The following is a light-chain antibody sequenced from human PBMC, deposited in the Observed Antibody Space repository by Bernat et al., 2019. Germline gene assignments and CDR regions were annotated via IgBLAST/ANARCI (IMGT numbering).Light chain of an antibody. CDR2: DVT. CDR3: SSYAGSSIYV. Sequence: QSALTQAPSASGSLGQSVTISCTGTNSDIGAYDYVSWYQQHPGKAPKLMIYDVTKRPSGVPDRFSGSKSGNTASLTVSGLQAEDEADYYCSSYAGSSIYVFGTGTRVSIL. CDR1: NSDIGAYDY. J-gene: IGLJ1*01. V-gene: IGLV2-8*01.